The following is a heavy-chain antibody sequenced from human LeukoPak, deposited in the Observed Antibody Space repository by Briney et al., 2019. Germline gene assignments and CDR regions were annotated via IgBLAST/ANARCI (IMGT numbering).Heavy chain of an antibody. CDR1: GFTFSSYS. CDR3: ARLDTIFGVVIIPVGFDY. D-gene: IGHD3-3*01. V-gene: IGHV3-21*01. Sequence: TGGSLRLSCAASGFTFSSYSMNWVRQAPGKGLEWVSSISSSSSYIYYADSVKGRFTISRDNAKNSLYLQMNSLRAEDTAVYYCARLDTIFGVVIIPVGFDYWGQGTLVTVPS. J-gene: IGHJ4*02. CDR2: ISSSSSYI.